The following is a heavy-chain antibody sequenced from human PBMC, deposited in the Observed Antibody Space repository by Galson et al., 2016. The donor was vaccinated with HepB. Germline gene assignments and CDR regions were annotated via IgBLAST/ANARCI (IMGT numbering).Heavy chain of an antibody. D-gene: IGHD5-12*01. CDR2: LQSTGIS. Sequence: SLRLSCAASGIDVKTNYMSWVRQAPGKGLEWVLVLQSTGISNYADSVTGRFTISRDISRNTLSLQMNNLRTDDTGVYYCARVFPSGYRSPFHAYDVWGQGTLVPVS. CDR1: GIDVKTNY. V-gene: IGHV3-66*01. CDR3: ARVFPSGYRSPFHAYDV. J-gene: IGHJ3*01.